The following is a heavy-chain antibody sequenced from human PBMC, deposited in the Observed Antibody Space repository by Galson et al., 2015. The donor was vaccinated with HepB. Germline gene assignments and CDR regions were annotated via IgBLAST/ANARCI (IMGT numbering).Heavy chain of an antibody. J-gene: IGHJ4*02. CDR1: GFTFSDYY. CDR2: ISSSGGTT. V-gene: IGHV3-11*01. D-gene: IGHD4-23*01. CDR3: ARDRGNPRRAFDY. Sequence: SLRLSCAASGFTFSDYYMTWIRQAPGKGLEWVSYISSSGGTTSYADSVKGRFTISRDNAKNSLFLLMSSLRAEDTAVYYCARDRGNPRRAFDYWGQGSLVTVSS.